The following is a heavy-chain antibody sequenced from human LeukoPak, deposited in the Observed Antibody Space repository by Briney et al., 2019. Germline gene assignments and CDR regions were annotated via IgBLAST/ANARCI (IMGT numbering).Heavy chain of an antibody. V-gene: IGHV3-15*07. CDR3: TTGNFGPY. CDR1: GFTFSDAG. Sequence: GGSLRLSCAASGFTFSDAGMNWVRQAPGKGLEWVGRIKRKTEGGTTDYVAPVKGRFIISRDDSKNTLYLQMNSLKIEDTAFYYCTTGNFGPYWGQGTLVTVSS. CDR2: IKRKTEGGTT. J-gene: IGHJ4*02. D-gene: IGHD3-10*01.